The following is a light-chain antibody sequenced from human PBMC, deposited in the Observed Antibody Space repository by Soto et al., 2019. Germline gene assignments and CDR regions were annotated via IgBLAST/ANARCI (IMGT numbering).Light chain of an antibody. CDR3: GTLASSLSGVV. CDR2: DNS. Sequence: QSVLTQPPSVSAAPGQQISIPCSGSSSNVGKNYVSWYQQLPGTAPKLLIYDNSQRPSGIPDRFSGSKSGTSATLGITGLQAGAEADYYCGTLASSLSGVVLGGGTQLTVL. V-gene: IGLV1-51*01. J-gene: IGLJ2*01. CDR1: SSNVGKNY.